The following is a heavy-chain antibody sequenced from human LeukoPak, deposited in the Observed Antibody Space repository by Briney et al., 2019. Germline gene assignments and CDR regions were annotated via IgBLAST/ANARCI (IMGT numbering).Heavy chain of an antibody. CDR3: GRDLMLRFGVVIVIPGGDY. CDR2: INSGGGT. D-gene: IGHD3-16*02. Sequence: GGSQRLSCAASGFTFRIYGMTWVRQAPGKGLEWVSTINSGGGTYYADSVKGRFTISRDNSQNTQDLQKNSLRAEDPAVYCCGRDLMLRFGVVIVIPGGDYWGQGTLVTVSS. J-gene: IGHJ4*02. V-gene: IGHV3-23*01. CDR1: GFTFRIYG.